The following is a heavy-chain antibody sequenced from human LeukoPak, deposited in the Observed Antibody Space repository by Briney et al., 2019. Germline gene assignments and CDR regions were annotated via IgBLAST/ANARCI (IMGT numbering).Heavy chain of an antibody. CDR3: GRDEGGPTTS. CDR2: ISGSGGST. CDR1: GFTATSYG. Sequence: GGTLRLSCAASGFTATSYGMSWVRQAPGKGLEWVSGISGSGGSTYYADSVKGRFTISRDNSKNTLYLQMNSLRAEDTAVYYCGRDEGGPTTSWGQGTLVTVST. D-gene: IGHD1/OR15-1a*01. J-gene: IGHJ5*02. V-gene: IGHV3-23*01.